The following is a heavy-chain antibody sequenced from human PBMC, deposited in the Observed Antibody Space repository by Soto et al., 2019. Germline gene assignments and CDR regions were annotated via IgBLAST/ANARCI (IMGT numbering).Heavy chain of an antibody. CDR1: GFTFSSYG. D-gene: IGHD2-15*01. CDR2: IWYDGSNK. J-gene: IGHJ3*02. CDR3: ARPTFKYCSGGSCLSAFDI. V-gene: IGHV3-33*01. Sequence: GSLRLSCAASGFTFSSYGMHWVRQAPGKGLEWVAVIWYDGSNKYYADSVKGRFTISRDNSKNTLYLQMNSLRAEDTAVYYCARPTFKYCSGGSCLSAFDIWRQGTMVTVSS.